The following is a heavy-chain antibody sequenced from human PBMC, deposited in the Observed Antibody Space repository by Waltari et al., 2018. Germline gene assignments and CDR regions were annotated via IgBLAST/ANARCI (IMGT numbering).Heavy chain of an antibody. V-gene: IGHV3-9*01. CDR3: AEDSSYVPYWYFDL. Sequence: EVQLVESGGGLVQPGRSLRLSCAASGFTFADYAMHWVRQAPGKGLEWVSGISWNSGSIGYADSVKGRFTISRDNAKNSLYLQMNSLRAEDTALYYCAEDSSYVPYWYFDLWGRGTLVTVSS. CDR2: ISWNSGSI. CDR1: GFTFADYA. J-gene: IGHJ2*01. D-gene: IGHD3-10*02.